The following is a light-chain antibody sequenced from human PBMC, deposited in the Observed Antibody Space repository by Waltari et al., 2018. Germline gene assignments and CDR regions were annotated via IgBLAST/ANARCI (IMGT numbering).Light chain of an antibody. CDR1: QSVSSSY. V-gene: IGKV3-20*01. J-gene: IGKJ1*01. Sequence: EIVLTQSPGTLSLSPGESATLSCRASQSVSSSYLAWYQQKPGQAPRLLIYGASSRATGIPDRFSGSGSGTDFTLTISRLEPEDFAVYYCQQYGTSPPETFGQGTKVEIK. CDR2: GAS. CDR3: QQYGTSPPET.